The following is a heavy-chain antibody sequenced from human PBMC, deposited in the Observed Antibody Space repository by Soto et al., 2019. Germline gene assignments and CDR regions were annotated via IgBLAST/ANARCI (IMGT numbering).Heavy chain of an antibody. V-gene: IGHV1-46*01. Sequence: ASVKVSCKASGYTFTGFFVHWVRQAPGQGLEWMGVINPNSGNTYYVQKFQGRVTMTIDTSTSTVYMELNSLESEDTAVYYCTRGVPSTAAGCGRYYWGQGTLVTVSS. D-gene: IGHD2-2*01. J-gene: IGHJ4*01. CDR2: INPNSGNT. CDR1: GYTFTGFF. CDR3: TRGVPSTAAGCGRYY.